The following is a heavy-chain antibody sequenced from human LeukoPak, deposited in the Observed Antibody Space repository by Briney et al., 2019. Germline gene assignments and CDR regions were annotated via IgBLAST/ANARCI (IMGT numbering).Heavy chain of an antibody. CDR2: IIPIFGTA. V-gene: IGHV1-69*06. CDR3: AKDGGRFLEWLLSPLPYYYGMDV. CDR1: GGTFSSYA. J-gene: IGHJ6*02. Sequence: SVKVSCKASGGTFSSYAISWVRQAPGQGLEWMGGIIPIFGTANYAQKFQGRVTITADKSTSTAYMELSSLRSEDTAVYYCAKDGGRFLEWLLSPLPYYYGMDVWGQGTTVTVSS. D-gene: IGHD3-3*01.